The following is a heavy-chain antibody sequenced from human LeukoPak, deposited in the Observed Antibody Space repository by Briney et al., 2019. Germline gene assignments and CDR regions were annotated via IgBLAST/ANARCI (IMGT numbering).Heavy chain of an antibody. D-gene: IGHD3-10*01. CDR3: ARAGAELLPNYFDY. V-gene: IGHV4-34*01. Sequence: SETLSLTCAVYGGSFSGYYWSWIRQPPGKGLEWIGEINHSGSTNYNPSLKSRVTISVDTSKNQFSLKLSSVTAADSAVYYCARAGAELLPNYFDYWGQGTLVTVSS. CDR1: GGSFSGYY. CDR2: INHSGST. J-gene: IGHJ4*02.